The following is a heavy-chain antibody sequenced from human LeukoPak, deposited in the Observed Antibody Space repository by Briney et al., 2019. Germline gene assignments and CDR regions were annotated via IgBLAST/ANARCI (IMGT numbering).Heavy chain of an antibody. CDR1: GFTFSSYG. CDR3: ARAGPYYYGSGSYYNNY. D-gene: IGHD3-10*01. Sequence: PGRSLRLSCAASGFTFSSYGMHWVRQAPGKGLEWVAVIWYDGSNKYYADSVKGRFTIFRDNSKNTLYLQMNSLRAEDTAVYYCARAGPYYYGSGSYYNNYWGQGTLVTVSS. V-gene: IGHV3-33*01. J-gene: IGHJ4*02. CDR2: IWYDGSNK.